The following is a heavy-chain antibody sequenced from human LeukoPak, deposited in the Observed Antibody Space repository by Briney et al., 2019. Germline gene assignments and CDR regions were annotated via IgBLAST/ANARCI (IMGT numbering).Heavy chain of an antibody. CDR1: GYTFTSYD. CDR3: ARGGIAAAGTDYYYYMDV. V-gene: IGHV1-8*01. J-gene: IGHJ6*03. D-gene: IGHD6-13*01. CDR2: MNPNSGNT. Sequence: GASVKVSCKASGYTFTSYDINWVRQATGQGLEWMGWMNPNSGNTGYAQKFQGRVTTTRNTSISTAYMELSSLRSEDTAVYYCARGGIAAAGTDYYYYMDVWGKGTTVTVSS.